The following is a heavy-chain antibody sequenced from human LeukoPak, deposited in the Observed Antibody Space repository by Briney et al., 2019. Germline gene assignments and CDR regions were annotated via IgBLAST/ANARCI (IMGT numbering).Heavy chain of an antibody. V-gene: IGHV3-7*01. CDR2: IKKDGSEK. CDR3: ARDKGTSYLSSFDY. J-gene: IGHJ4*02. CDR1: ELIFSDFC. Sequence: GGSLRLSCVASELIFSDFCMTWVRHSRGKGLEWVATIKKDGSEKYYVDSVKGRFTISRDNAKNSLYLQMNSLRAEDTAVYYCARDKGTSYLSSFDYWGQGTLVTVSS. D-gene: IGHD6-6*01.